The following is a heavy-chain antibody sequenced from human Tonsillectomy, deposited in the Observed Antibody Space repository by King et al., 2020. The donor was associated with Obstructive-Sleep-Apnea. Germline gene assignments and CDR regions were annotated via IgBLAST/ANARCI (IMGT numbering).Heavy chain of an antibody. CDR1: GFTVSSNY. J-gene: IGHJ2*01. CDR3: ASLHYYDSSGYFDL. Sequence: VQLVESGGGLVQPGGSLRLSCAASGFTVSSNYMSWVRQAPGKGLEWVSVIYSGGSTYYADSVKGRFTFSRPNSKNTLYLHMNSLRAEDTAVYYCASLHYYDSSGYFDLWGRGTLVTVSS. V-gene: IGHV3-53*04. D-gene: IGHD3-22*01. CDR2: IYSGGST.